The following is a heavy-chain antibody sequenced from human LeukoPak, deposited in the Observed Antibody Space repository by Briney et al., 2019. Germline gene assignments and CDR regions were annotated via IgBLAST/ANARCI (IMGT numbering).Heavy chain of an antibody. Sequence: GESLKISCKGSGYSFTNYWIGWVRQMPGKGLEWMGIIYPGDSDTRYSPSFQGQVTISADKSISTAYLQWSSLKASDTAMYYCARGGGRYFDWLENYYYYYMDVWGKGTTVTISS. V-gene: IGHV5-51*01. D-gene: IGHD3-9*01. CDR1: GYSFTNYW. J-gene: IGHJ6*03. CDR2: IYPGDSDT. CDR3: ARGGGRYFDWLENYYYYYMDV.